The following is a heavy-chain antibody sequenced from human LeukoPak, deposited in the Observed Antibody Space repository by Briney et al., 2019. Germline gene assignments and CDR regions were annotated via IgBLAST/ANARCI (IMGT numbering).Heavy chain of an antibody. CDR1: GGSFSGYY. J-gene: IGHJ4*02. V-gene: IGHV4-34*01. CDR3: ARGGVSRGTYYYGSGKSFDY. D-gene: IGHD3-10*01. Sequence: SSETLSLTCAVYGGSFSGYYWSWIRQPPGKGLEWIGEINHSGSTNYNPSLKSRVTISVDTSKNQFSLKLSSVTAADTAVYYCARGGVSRGTYYYGSGKSFDYWGQGTLVTVSS. CDR2: INHSGST.